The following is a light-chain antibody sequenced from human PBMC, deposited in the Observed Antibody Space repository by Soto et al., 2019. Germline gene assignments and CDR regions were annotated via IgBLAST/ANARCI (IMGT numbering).Light chain of an antibody. CDR2: LAS. CDR1: QSVLYSSDNNHY. J-gene: IGKJ2*01. CDR3: QQYYSIPHT. Sequence: DIVMTQSPDSLAVSLGERATINCKSSQSVLYSSDNNHYLAWFQQKPGQPPKLLVYLASTRESGVPDRFSGSGSGTDFTLTIRSLQAEDVAVYYCQQYYSIPHTFGQGTRLEIK. V-gene: IGKV4-1*01.